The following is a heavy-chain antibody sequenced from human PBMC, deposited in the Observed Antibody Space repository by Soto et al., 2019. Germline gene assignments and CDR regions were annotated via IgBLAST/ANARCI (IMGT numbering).Heavy chain of an antibody. V-gene: IGHV1-3*01. D-gene: IGHD2-15*01. Sequence: GASVKVSCKASGYTFTSYAMHWVRQAPGQRLEWMGWINAGIGNANYSQKFQGRVTITTDESASTAYMELSSLRSEDTAVYYCARESGGSCYQRCAFDIWGQGTMVTVSS. CDR1: GYTFTSYA. J-gene: IGHJ3*02. CDR3: ARESGGSCYQRCAFDI. CDR2: INAGIGNA.